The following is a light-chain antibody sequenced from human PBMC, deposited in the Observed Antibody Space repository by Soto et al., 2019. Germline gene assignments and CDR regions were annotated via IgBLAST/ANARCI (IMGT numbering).Light chain of an antibody. CDR1: QSISNY. V-gene: IGKV1-8*01. Sequence: IHMTQSPSSVSASVVDIVTITFLASQSISNYLNWYQQKPGKAPQVLIFAAPPLQSGVPSRFSGRGSGKDFNLTISCLQSEDFATYYCQQYYSYPLTFGGGTKVDIK. CDR2: AAP. J-gene: IGKJ4*01. CDR3: QQYYSYPLT.